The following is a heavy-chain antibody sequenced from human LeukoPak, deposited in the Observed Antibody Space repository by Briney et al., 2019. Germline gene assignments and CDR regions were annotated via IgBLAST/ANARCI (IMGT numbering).Heavy chain of an antibody. Sequence: GGSLRLSCAASGFTFSDYSMNWVRQAPGKGLEWVSYISSSSSTIYYADSVKGRFTVSRDNAKNSLSLQMDSLRAEDTAVYYCARGSCRSTSCAFDFWGQGALVTVSS. CDR3: ARGSCRSTSCAFDF. V-gene: IGHV3-48*01. D-gene: IGHD2-2*01. J-gene: IGHJ4*02. CDR2: ISSSSSTI. CDR1: GFTFSDYS.